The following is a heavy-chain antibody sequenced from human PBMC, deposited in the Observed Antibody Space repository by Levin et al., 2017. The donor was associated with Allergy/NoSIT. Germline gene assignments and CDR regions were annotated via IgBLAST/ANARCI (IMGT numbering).Heavy chain of an antibody. V-gene: IGHV4-4*07. CDR3: ARDRGKYDFWSGYSVPYYYYYGMDV. Sequence: SETLSLTCTVSGGSISSYYWSWIRQPAGKGLEWIGRIYTSGSTNYNPSLKSRVTMSVDTSKNQFSLKLSSVTAADTAVYYCARDRGKYDFWSGYSVPYYYYYGMDVWGQGTTVTVSS. CDR2: IYTSGST. D-gene: IGHD3-3*01. CDR1: GGSISSYY. J-gene: IGHJ6*02.